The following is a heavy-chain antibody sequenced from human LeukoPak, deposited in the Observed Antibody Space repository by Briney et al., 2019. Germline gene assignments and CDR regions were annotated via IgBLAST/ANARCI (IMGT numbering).Heavy chain of an antibody. V-gene: IGHV4-34*01. Sequence: PSETLSLTCAVYGGSFSGFYWTWVRQSPGKGLVWIGEVNDDGTTNYNPSLKTRVTISVDTSKNQFSLKLTSVTAADTAVYYCAKDHYDSSGYPFDYWGQGTLVTVSS. CDR2: VNDDGTT. J-gene: IGHJ4*02. CDR3: AKDHYDSSGYPFDY. CDR1: GGSFSGFY. D-gene: IGHD3-22*01.